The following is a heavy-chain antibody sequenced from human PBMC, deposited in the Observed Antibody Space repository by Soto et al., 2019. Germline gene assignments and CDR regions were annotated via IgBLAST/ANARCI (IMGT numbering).Heavy chain of an antibody. CDR2: ISPSTGNT. D-gene: IGHD2-15*01. J-gene: IGHJ2*01. V-gene: IGHV1-18*01. Sequence: QVQLVQSGAEVKEPGASVKLSCQASGYTFMNYAISWVRQAPGQGLEWMGWISPSTGNTDQAQNFQGRVTMTLDTSTNTANMELRTLRCDDSAVYYCARCYCSVGSCYTCWHFDLWGRGTLVTVSS. CDR3: ARCYCSVGSCYTCWHFDL. CDR1: GYTFMNYA.